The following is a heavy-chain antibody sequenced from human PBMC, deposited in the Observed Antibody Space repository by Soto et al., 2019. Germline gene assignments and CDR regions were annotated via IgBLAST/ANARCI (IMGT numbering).Heavy chain of an antibody. J-gene: IGHJ4*02. V-gene: IGHV3-21*05. CDR1: GFTFSSYN. Sequence: EVQLVESGGGLVKPGGSLRLSCTATGFTFSSYNMNWVRQAPGKGLEWVSYISTWSSYRFYADSVKGRFTISRDNAKNSLFLQMNSLRAEDTAVYYCARASHDYGELDYWGQGALVTVSS. CDR2: ISTWSSYR. D-gene: IGHD4-17*01. CDR3: ARASHDYGELDY.